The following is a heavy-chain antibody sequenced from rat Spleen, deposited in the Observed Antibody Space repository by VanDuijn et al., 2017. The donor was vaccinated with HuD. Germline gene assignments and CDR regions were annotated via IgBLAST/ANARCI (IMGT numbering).Heavy chain of an antibody. Sequence: EVQLVESGGDLVHLGRSMKLSCAASGFTFSSFPMAWVRQAPTKGLEWVATITNASGRTYYPDSVKGRFTISRDTAQNTLYLQMNSLRSEDTATYYCTRGGYFRHWGQGVMVTVSS. J-gene: IGHJ2*01. V-gene: IGHV5-46*01. CDR1: GFTFSSFP. D-gene: IGHD2-5*01. CDR3: TRGGYFRH. CDR2: ITNASGRT.